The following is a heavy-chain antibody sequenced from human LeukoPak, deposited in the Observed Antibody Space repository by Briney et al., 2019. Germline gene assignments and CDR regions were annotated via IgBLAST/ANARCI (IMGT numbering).Heavy chain of an antibody. Sequence: GGSLRLSCAASGFTFSTYWMHWVRQAPGKGLLWVSRINGDGTSTKYADSVKGRFTISRDNARHTLYLQMNSLRAEDTAVYYCASSPWGIQAFDIWGQGTMVTVSS. CDR1: GFTFSTYW. CDR3: ASSPWGIQAFDI. CDR2: INGDGTST. V-gene: IGHV3-74*03. J-gene: IGHJ3*02. D-gene: IGHD3-16*01.